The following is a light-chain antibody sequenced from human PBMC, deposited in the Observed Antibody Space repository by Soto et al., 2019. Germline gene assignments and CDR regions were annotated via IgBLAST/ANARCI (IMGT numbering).Light chain of an antibody. CDR1: QSVTNSF. V-gene: IGKV3-20*01. CDR2: GAS. Sequence: EIVLAQSPGTLSLSPGERATLSCRASQSVTNSFLAWYQQKPGQAPRLLIYGASRRATGIPDRFTGSGSGTDFTLTISRLGPEDFAVYYCQQYASSPWAFGQGTKVDIK. J-gene: IGKJ1*01. CDR3: QQYASSPWA.